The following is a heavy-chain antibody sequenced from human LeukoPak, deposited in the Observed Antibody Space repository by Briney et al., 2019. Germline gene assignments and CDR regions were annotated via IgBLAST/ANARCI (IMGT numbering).Heavy chain of an antibody. CDR3: ALGRSGSYLQGYFDY. Sequence: PGGSLRLSCAASGFTFSSYAMSWVRQAPGKGLEWVSAISGSGGSTYYADSVKGRFTISRDNSKNSLYLQMNSLRDEDTAVYYCALGRSGSYLQGYFDYWGQGTLVTVSS. CDR1: GFTFSSYA. V-gene: IGHV3-23*01. D-gene: IGHD1-26*01. CDR2: ISGSGGST. J-gene: IGHJ4*02.